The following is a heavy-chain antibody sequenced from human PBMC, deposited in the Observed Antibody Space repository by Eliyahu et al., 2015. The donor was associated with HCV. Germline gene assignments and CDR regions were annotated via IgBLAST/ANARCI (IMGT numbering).Heavy chain of an antibody. CDR2: ISPNGANT. D-gene: IGHD1-26*01. J-gene: IGHJ4*02. CDR3: VKRSTNLLVATTAGGYDY. V-gene: IGHV3-64D*09. Sequence: EVQLVESGGGLVQSGGFLRLSCSASGFTFXXYPMHWVRQAPEKGLEYVSAISPNGANTYYADSVRGRFTISRDNSKNTLSLQMSSLRAEDTAVYYCVKRSTNLLVATTAGGYDYWGQGTLVTVSS. CDR1: GFTFXXYP.